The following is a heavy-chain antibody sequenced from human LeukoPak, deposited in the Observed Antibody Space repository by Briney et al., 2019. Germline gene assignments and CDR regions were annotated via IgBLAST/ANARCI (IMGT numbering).Heavy chain of an antibody. D-gene: IGHD3-10*01. CDR3: ATDRRVRGVMSHYGMDV. Sequence: GASVKVSCKVSGYTLTELSMHWVRQSPGKGLGWMGGFEPEDGETIYAQKLQGRVTMTEDTSTDTAYMELSSLRSEDTAVYYCATDRRVRGVMSHYGMDVWGKGTTVTVSS. CDR1: GYTLTELS. CDR2: FEPEDGET. V-gene: IGHV1-24*01. J-gene: IGHJ6*04.